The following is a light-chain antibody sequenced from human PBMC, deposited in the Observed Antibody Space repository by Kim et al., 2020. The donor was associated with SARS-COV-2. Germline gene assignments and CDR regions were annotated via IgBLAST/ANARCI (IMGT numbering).Light chain of an antibody. J-gene: IGLJ3*02. CDR2: QDN. CDR1: KLGDKY. CDR3: QAWDSSTGV. V-gene: IGLV3-1*01. Sequence: SYELTQPPSVSVSPGQTASITCSGDKLGDKYVCWYQQKPGQSPVLVIYQDNKRPSGFPERFSGSNSGNTATLTISGTQAMDEADYYCQAWDSSTGVFGGGTQLTVL.